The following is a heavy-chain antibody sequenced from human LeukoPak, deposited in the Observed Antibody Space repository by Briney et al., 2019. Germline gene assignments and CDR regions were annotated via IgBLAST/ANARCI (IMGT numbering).Heavy chain of an antibody. CDR1: GLSLSSYW. CDR3: ARGGPRLNWFDP. J-gene: IGHJ5*02. V-gene: IGHV3-7*01. Sequence: GGSLRLSCAASGLSLSSYWMNWVRHAPGKGLEWVANIKQDGSEKYYVDSVRGRFTISRDNAKSSLYLQMNSLRAEDTAIYYCARGGPRLNWFDPWGQGTLVIVSS. CDR2: IKQDGSEK. D-gene: IGHD1-1*01.